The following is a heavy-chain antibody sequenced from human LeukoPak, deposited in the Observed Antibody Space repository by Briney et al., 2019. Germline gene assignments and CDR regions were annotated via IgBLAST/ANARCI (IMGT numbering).Heavy chain of an antibody. J-gene: IGHJ4*02. Sequence: GGSLRLSCAASGFTFDDYTMHWVRQAPGKGMEWVSLISWDDGSTYYADSVKGRFTISRDNSKNSLYLQMNSLRTEDTALYYCAKGRDFLDYWGQGTLVTVSS. CDR2: ISWDDGST. V-gene: IGHV3-43*01. D-gene: IGHD3-3*01. CDR1: GFTFDDYT. CDR3: AKGRDFLDY.